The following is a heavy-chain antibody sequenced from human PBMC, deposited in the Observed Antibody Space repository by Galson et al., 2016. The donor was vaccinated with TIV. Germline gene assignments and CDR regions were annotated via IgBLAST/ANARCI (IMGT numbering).Heavy chain of an antibody. Sequence: SLRLSCAASGFTFSDYAIHWVRQAPGKGLEWVAVISYDGSNKFYADSVKGRFTISRDNSNNTLYLQMKSLRPEDTAVYYCARDKAYGIGVVADYWGQGTLVTVSS. V-gene: IGHV3-30*04. D-gene: IGHD2-15*01. CDR3: ARDKAYGIGVVADY. J-gene: IGHJ4*02. CDR2: ISYDGSNK. CDR1: GFTFSDYA.